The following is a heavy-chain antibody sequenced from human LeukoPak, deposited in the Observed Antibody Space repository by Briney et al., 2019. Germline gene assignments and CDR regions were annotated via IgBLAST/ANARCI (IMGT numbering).Heavy chain of an antibody. CDR3: TRSRYYFDY. J-gene: IGHJ4*02. CDR1: GFTFGDYA. V-gene: IGHV3-49*04. Sequence: PGRSLRLSCTASGFTFGDYAMNWVRLAPGKGLEWIGYIRSEAYGGTTEYAASVKGRFTISRDDSKSIAYLQMNSLKTEDTAVYYCTRSRYYFDYWGQGTLVTVSS. CDR2: IRSEAYGGTT.